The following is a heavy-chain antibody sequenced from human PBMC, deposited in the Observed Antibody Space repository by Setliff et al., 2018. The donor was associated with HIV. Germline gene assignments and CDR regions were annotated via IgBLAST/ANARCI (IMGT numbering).Heavy chain of an antibody. CDR2: IYGGGTT. V-gene: IGHV3-66*01. J-gene: IGHJ4*02. Sequence: GSLRLSCAASGFAFSGHQMSWVRQAPGKGLEWVSVIYGGGTTHYADSVKGRFTISRDNAKNSLVLQMSSLRAEDTAVYFCARDSGIAGADDYWGPGTLVTVSS. CDR3: ARDSGIAGADDY. CDR1: GFAFSGHQ. D-gene: IGHD6-13*01.